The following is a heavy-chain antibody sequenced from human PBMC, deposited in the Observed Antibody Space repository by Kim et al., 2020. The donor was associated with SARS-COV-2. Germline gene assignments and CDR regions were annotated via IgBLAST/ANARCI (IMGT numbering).Heavy chain of an antibody. V-gene: IGHV4-39*01. CDR3: ARPQGTKQELVLGGNWFDP. CDR2: IYSGGDT. D-gene: IGHD6-13*01. Sequence: SETLSLTCTVSGGSVSSSFYYWGWIRQPPGKGLEWIGTIYSGGDTYYNPSLKTRVTISLDTSKNQFSLKMNFVTAADTAVYYCARPQGTKQELVLGGNWFDPWGQGTLVTVSS. CDR1: GGSVSSSFYY. J-gene: IGHJ5*02.